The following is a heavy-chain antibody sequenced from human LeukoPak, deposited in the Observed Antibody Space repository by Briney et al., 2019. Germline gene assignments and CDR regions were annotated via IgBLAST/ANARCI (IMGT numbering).Heavy chain of an antibody. CDR3: ARSTISYSSSWYKDY. V-gene: IGHV4-4*07. CDR2: IYTSGST. CDR1: GGSISSYY. J-gene: IGHJ4*02. D-gene: IGHD6-13*01. Sequence: SETLSLTCTVSGGSISSYYWSWIRQPAGKGLEWIGRIYTSGSTNYNPSLKSRVTMSVDTSKNQFSLKLSSVTAADTAVYYCARSTISYSSSWYKDYWGQGTLVTVSS.